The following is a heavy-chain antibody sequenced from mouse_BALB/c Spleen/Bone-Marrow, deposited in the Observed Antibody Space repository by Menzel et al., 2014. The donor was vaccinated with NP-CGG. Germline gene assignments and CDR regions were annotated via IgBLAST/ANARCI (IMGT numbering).Heavy chain of an antibody. D-gene: IGHD2-1*01. CDR3: VRGNYGNYVDYFDF. CDR1: GFTFSNYG. CDR2: INSNGGST. V-gene: IGHV5-6-3*01. Sequence: EVHLVESGGGLVQPGGSLKLSCAASGFTFSNYGMSWVRPTPDKRLELVATINSNGGSTYYPDSVKGRFTISRDTAKNTLYLQMSSLKSEETAMYYCVRGNYGNYVDYFDFWGQGTTLTVSS. J-gene: IGHJ2*01.